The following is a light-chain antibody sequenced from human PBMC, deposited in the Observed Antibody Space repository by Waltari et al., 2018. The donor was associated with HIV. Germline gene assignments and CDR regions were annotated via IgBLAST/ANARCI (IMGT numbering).Light chain of an antibody. Sequence: DIQLTQSRSSLSAFVLYRITITCRATQNISDCLNWYQHKPGGVPKLLIYSASNLRGGVPSRFSGSGTGTDFTLTISSLQPEDFGTYYCQQDYSSPLIFGQGTKLEIE. CDR2: SAS. CDR1: QNISDC. V-gene: IGKV1-39*01. J-gene: IGKJ2*01. CDR3: QQDYSSPLI.